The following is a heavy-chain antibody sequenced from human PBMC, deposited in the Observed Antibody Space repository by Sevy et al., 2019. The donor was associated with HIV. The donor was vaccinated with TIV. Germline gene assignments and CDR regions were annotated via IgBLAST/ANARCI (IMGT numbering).Heavy chain of an antibody. Sequence: GGSLRLSCAASGFTFSSYAMSWVRQAPGKGLEWVSAISGSGGSTYYADSVKGRFTISRDNSKNTLYLQMNSLRAEDTAVYYCAKDQGLWFGPSARFDYWGQGTLVTVSS. D-gene: IGHD3-10*01. CDR2: ISGSGGST. CDR1: GFTFSSYA. J-gene: IGHJ4*02. V-gene: IGHV3-23*01. CDR3: AKDQGLWFGPSARFDY.